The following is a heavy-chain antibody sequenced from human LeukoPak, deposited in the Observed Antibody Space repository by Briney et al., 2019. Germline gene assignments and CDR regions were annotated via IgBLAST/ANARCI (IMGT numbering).Heavy chain of an antibody. CDR2: ILKSGGTT. V-gene: IGHV3-23*01. Sequence: GGSLRLSCVASGFTFSSYAMSWVRQAPGKGLEWVSAILKSGGTTFYADSVKGRFTISRDNSKNTLYLQMNSLRAEDTAIYYCAKEEGFDYWGQGTLVTVSS. CDR1: GFTFSSYA. J-gene: IGHJ4*02. CDR3: AKEEGFDY.